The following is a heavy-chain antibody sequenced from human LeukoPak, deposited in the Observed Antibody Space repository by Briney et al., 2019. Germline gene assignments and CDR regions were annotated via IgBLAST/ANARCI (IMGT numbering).Heavy chain of an antibody. CDR3: ARDPIAAAGITFDY. CDR1: GFTFSSYW. D-gene: IGHD6-13*01. J-gene: IGHJ4*02. Sequence: GGSLRLSCAASGFTFSSYWMSWVRQAPGEGLEWVANIKQDGSEKYYVDSVKGRFTISRDNAKNSLYLQMNSLRAEDTAVYYCARDPIAAAGITFDYWGQGTLVTVSS. V-gene: IGHV3-7*03. CDR2: IKQDGSEK.